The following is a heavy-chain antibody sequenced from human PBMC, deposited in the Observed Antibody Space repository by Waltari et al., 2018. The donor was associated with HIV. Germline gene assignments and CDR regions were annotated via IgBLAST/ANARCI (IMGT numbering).Heavy chain of an antibody. Sequence: QVQLVQSGAEVKKPGSSVKVSCKASGGTFRRYALSWVRPAPGQGLEWMGGIIPIFGTANYAQKFQGRVTITADESTSTAYMELSSLRSEDTAVYYCATGYCSGGSCHFDYWGQGTLVTVSS. V-gene: IGHV1-69*01. CDR2: IIPIFGTA. D-gene: IGHD2-15*01. CDR3: ATGYCSGGSCHFDY. CDR1: GGTFRRYA. J-gene: IGHJ4*02.